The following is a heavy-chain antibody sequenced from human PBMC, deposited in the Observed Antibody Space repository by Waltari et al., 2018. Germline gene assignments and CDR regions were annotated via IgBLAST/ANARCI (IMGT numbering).Heavy chain of an antibody. CDR2: IYTSGST. CDR3: ARDEGYCSGGSCYYYGMDV. J-gene: IGHJ6*02. CDR1: GGSISSSSYY. V-gene: IGHV4-61*02. Sequence: QLQLQESGPGLVKPSETLSLTCTVSGGSISSSSYYWGWIRQPAGKGLEWIGRIYTSGSTNYNPSLKSRVPISVDTSKNQFSLKLSSVTAADTAVYYCARDEGYCSGGSCYYYGMDVWGQGTTVTVSS. D-gene: IGHD2-15*01.